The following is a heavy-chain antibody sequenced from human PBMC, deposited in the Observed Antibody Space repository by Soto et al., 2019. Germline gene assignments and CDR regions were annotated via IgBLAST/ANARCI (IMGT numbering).Heavy chain of an antibody. D-gene: IGHD6-6*01. Sequence: ASVKVSCKASGCTFTSYGISWVRQAPGQGLEWMGWISAYNGNTNYAQKLQGRVTMTTDTSTSTAYMELRSLRSDDTAVYYCARDRDSSSSKYYYYYGMDVWGQGTTVTVSS. J-gene: IGHJ6*02. V-gene: IGHV1-18*01. CDR3: ARDRDSSSSKYYYYYGMDV. CDR1: GCTFTSYG. CDR2: ISAYNGNT.